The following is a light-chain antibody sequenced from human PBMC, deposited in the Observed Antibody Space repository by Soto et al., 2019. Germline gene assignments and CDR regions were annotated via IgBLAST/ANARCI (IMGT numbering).Light chain of an antibody. V-gene: IGLV2-14*03. CDR2: DVS. CDR1: SSDVGGYNY. CDR3: CSYTGSRHYV. Sequence: QSALTQPASVSGSPGKTITISCTGTSSDVGGYNYVYWYQQHPGKGPKLMIYDVSNRPSGVSNRFSGSKSGNTASLTISGLQAEDEADYYCCSYTGSRHYVFGTGTKVTVL. J-gene: IGLJ1*01.